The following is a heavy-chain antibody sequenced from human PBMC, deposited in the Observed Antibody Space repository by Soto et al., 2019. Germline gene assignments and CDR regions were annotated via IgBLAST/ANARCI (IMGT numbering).Heavy chain of an antibody. J-gene: IGHJ5*01. CDR2: IWPSSSDT. V-gene: IGHV5-51*01. CDR1: GHTFLSQW. Sequence: GESLKISCEDFGHTFLSQWIAWVRHVPGKGLEGMGIIWPSSSDTKYSPAFQGHVTISADKSTNTAYLQWNSLRASDTAIYYCARLSSLLAQPGWFDSWGLGTLVTVSS. D-gene: IGHD2-2*01. CDR3: ARLSSLLAQPGWFDS.